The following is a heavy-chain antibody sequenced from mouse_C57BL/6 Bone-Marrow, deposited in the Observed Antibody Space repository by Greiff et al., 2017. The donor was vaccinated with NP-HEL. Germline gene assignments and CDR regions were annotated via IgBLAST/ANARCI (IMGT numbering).Heavy chain of an antibody. J-gene: IGHJ1*03. CDR1: GFTFSSYA. Sequence: EVMLVESGGGLVKPGGSLKLSCAASGFTFSSYAMSWVRQTPEKRLEWVATISDGGSYTYYPDNVKGRFTISRDNAKNNLYLQMSHLKSEDTAMYYCARDPLYYGSSYWYFGVWGTGATVTVAS. CDR3: ARDPLYYGSSYWYFGV. D-gene: IGHD1-1*01. CDR2: ISDGGSYT. V-gene: IGHV5-4*01.